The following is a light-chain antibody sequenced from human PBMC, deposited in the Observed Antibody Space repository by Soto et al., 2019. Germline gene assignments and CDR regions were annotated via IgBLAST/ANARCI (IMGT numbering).Light chain of an antibody. J-gene: IGKJ1*01. CDR1: QSISSW. Sequence: GYRVTITCRASQSISSWLAWYQQKPGKAPKLLIYDASSLESGVPSRFSGSGSGTEFTLTISSLQPDDFATYYCQQYNSYWTFGQRTKADIK. CDR2: DAS. V-gene: IGKV1-5*01. CDR3: QQYNSYWT.